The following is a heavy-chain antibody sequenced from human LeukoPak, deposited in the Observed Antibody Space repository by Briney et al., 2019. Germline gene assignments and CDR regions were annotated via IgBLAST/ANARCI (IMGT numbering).Heavy chain of an antibody. D-gene: IGHD6-19*01. CDR2: INPNSGGT. CDR3: ASRDAAGTIAVAGTVDY. CDR1: GYTFTGYY. J-gene: IGHJ4*02. Sequence: ASVKVSCKASGYTFTGYYMHWVRQAPGQGLEWMGRINPNSGGTNYAQKFQGRVTMTRDTSISPAYMELSRLRSDDTAVYYCASRDAAGTIAVAGTVDYWGQGTLVTVSS. V-gene: IGHV1-2*06.